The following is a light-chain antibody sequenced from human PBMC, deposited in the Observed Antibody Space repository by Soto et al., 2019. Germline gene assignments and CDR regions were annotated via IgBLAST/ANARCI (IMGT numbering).Light chain of an antibody. CDR2: LVS. Sequence: EIVMTQSPLSLPATPGEPASISCRSSQSLLNSNGYTYLDWYLQKPGQSPQFLIYLVSNRSSGVPDRLSGSGSGKDFTLKISRVEAEDVGVYFCMQAAQTPYTFGQGTKLEIK. CDR3: MQAAQTPYT. J-gene: IGKJ2*01. V-gene: IGKV2-28*01. CDR1: QSLLNSNGYTY.